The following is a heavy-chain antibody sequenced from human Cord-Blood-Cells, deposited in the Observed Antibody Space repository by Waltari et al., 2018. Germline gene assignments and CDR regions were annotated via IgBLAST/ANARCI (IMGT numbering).Heavy chain of an antibody. CDR1: GFTFSGSA. CDR2: IRSKANSYAT. J-gene: IGHJ4*02. D-gene: IGHD3-16*02. CDR3: TFMITFGGVIVDY. Sequence: EVQLVESGGGLVQPGGSLKLSCAASGFTFSGSAMHWVRQASGKGLEWVGRIRSKANSYATAYAASVKGRFTISRDDSKNTAYLQMNSLKTEDTAVYYCTFMITFGGVIVDYWGQGTLVTVSS. V-gene: IGHV3-73*02.